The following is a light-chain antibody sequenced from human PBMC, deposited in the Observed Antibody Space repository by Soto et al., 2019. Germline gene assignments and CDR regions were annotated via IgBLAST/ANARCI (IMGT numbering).Light chain of an antibody. V-gene: IGKV2-30*01. CDR3: MQGTHWPSYT. CDR1: QSLVYSDGHTY. Sequence: DVVMTQSPLSLPVTLGQPASISCRSSQSLVYSDGHTYLNWFQQRPGHSPRRLIYKVSNRDSGVPDRFSGSGSGTDLKMKISRVEAEDVGVYYCMQGTHWPSYTFGQGTKLEIK. CDR2: KVS. J-gene: IGKJ2*01.